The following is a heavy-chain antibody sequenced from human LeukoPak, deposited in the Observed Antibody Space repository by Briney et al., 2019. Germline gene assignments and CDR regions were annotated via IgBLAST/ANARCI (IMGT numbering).Heavy chain of an antibody. CDR2: IYYSGTT. CDR1: GGFISSLTYY. D-gene: IGHD6-19*01. CDR3: AGYSSGWSSGGGY. Sequence: SSETLSLTCTVSGGFISSLTYYWGWIRQPPGKGLEWIASIYYSGTTYYSPSLKSRVTISVNRSNNQFSLRLSSVTAADTAVYFCAGYSSGWSSGGGYWGQGTLVTVSS. V-gene: IGHV4-39*01. J-gene: IGHJ4*02.